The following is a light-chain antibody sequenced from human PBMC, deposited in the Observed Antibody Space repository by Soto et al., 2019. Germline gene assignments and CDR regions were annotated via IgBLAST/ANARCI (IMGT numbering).Light chain of an antibody. CDR1: NIGIKS. J-gene: IGLJ2*01. Sequence: SSELTQPPSVSLAPGQTASITCGENNIGIKSVHWYQQKPGQAPVLVVSDDSDRPSGIPERFSGSNSGNTATLTISRVEAGDEADYYCQVWDRSFNHVVFGGGTKVTVL. CDR3: QVWDRSFNHVV. CDR2: DDS. V-gene: IGLV3-21*02.